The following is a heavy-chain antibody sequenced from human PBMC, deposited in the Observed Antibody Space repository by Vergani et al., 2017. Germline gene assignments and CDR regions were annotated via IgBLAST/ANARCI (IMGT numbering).Heavy chain of an antibody. CDR1: GFRFSSYG. CDR2: IWYDGSNK. D-gene: IGHD4-17*01. V-gene: IGHV3-33*06. CDR3: AKDGRENSDYGYFDY. Sequence: QVQLVESGGGVVQPGRSLRLSCAASGFRFSSYGMNWVRQAPGKGLEWVAVIWYDGSNKYYADSVKGRFTISRDTSKKTLSLQMRSLRADDTAVYYCAKDGRENSDYGYFDYWGQGTLVTVSS. J-gene: IGHJ4*02.